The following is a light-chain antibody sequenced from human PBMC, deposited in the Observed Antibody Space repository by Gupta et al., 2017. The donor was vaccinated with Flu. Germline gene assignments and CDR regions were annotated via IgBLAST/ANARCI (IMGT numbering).Light chain of an antibody. J-gene: IGKJ2*01. CDR1: ESLVHSDGNTY. Sequence: CRSSESLVHSDGNTYLNWFQQKPGQYPRRLSYKICNRDSGVPEKFRSSLSGTDVTLQISRVEAEDVAAIYYCMQATRWPYTFGQGTRLEIK. V-gene: IGKV2-30*02. CDR2: KIC. CDR3: MQATRWPYT.